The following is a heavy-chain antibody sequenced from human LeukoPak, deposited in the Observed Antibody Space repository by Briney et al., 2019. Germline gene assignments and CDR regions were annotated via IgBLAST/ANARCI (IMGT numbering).Heavy chain of an antibody. Sequence: PGGSLRLSCAASGFTFSNAWMSWVRRAPGKGLEWVAVIWYDGSNKYYADSVKGRFTISRDNSKNTLYLQMNSLRAEDTAVYYCARDKRGYCSSTSCRGLDWFDPWGQGTLVTVSS. CDR1: GFTFSNAW. CDR3: ARDKRGYCSSTSCRGLDWFDP. CDR2: IWYDGSNK. D-gene: IGHD2-2*01. V-gene: IGHV3-33*08. J-gene: IGHJ5*02.